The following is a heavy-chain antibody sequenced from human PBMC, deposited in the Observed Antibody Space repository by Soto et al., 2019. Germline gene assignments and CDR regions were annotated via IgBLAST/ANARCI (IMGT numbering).Heavy chain of an antibody. V-gene: IGHV3-48*04. D-gene: IGHD3-9*01. CDR3: ARDRDWAFDY. CDR2: IFASSTTI. Sequence: GGSLRLSCVASGFTFSSYSMVWVRQAPGKGLEWVSYIFASSTTIYYADSVKGRFTVSRDNTQNSLFLLMNSLRAEDTAVYYCARDRDWAFDYWGQGTLVTVSS. J-gene: IGHJ4*02. CDR1: GFTFSSYS.